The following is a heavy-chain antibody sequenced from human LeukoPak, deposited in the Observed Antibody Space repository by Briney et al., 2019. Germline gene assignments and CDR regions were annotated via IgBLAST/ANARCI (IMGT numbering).Heavy chain of an antibody. J-gene: IGHJ6*03. CDR1: GYTFTGYY. CDR3: ARVVAAAGKSYYYYYMDV. Sequence: GASVKVSCKASGYTFTGYYMHWVRQAPGQGLEWMGWINPNSGGTNYAQKFQGRVTMTRDTSISTAYMELSRLRSDDTAVYYCARVVAAAGKSYYYYYMDVWDKGTTVTVSS. V-gene: IGHV1-2*02. CDR2: INPNSGGT. D-gene: IGHD6-13*01.